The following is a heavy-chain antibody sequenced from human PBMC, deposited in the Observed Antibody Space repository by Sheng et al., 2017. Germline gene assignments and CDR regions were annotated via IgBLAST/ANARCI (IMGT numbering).Heavy chain of an antibody. Sequence: EVQLVESGGGLVQPGRSLRLSCAASGFTFEDYVMHWVRQAPGKGLEWVSGISWNSGKIGYAASVKGRFTISRDNAKNSLYLQMNSLRPEDTALYYCAKANYDILTGYSRGLDYWGQGTLVTVSS. D-gene: IGHD3-9*01. CDR3: AKANYDILTGYSRGLDY. V-gene: IGHV3-9*01. CDR1: GFTFEDYV. J-gene: IGHJ4*02. CDR2: ISWNSGKI.